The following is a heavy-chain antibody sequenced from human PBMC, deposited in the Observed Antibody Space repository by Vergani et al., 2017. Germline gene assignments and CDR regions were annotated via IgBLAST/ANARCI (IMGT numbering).Heavy chain of an antibody. D-gene: IGHD5-24*01. J-gene: IGHJ4*02. CDR2: IYYSGST. Sequence: QVQLQESGPGLVKPSQTLSLTCTVSGGSISSYYWSWIRHPPGKGLEWIGYIYYSGSTNYNPSLKSRVTISVDTSKNQFSLKLSSVTAADTAVYYCAREGDGYPNRQLDYWGQGTLVTVSS. CDR3: AREGDGYPNRQLDY. CDR1: GGSISSYY. V-gene: IGHV4-59*01.